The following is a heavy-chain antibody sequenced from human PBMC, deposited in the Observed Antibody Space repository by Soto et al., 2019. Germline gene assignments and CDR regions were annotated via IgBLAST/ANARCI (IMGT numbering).Heavy chain of an antibody. CDR2: ISYDGSNK. CDR1: GFAFSSYA. CDR3: ATRMKKTPYHYYYGMDV. J-gene: IGHJ6*04. Sequence: GGSLRLSCAASGFAFSSYAMHWVRQAPGKGLEWVAVISYDGSNKYYADSVKGRFTISRDNSKNTLYLQMNSLRAEATAVYYCATRMKKTPYHYYYGMDVCREXPTVTVSS. V-gene: IGHV3-30-3*01.